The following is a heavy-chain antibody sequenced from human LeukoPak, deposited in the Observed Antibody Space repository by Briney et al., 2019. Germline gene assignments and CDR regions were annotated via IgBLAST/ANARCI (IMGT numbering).Heavy chain of an antibody. CDR1: GGSVSSGSYY. D-gene: IGHD3-9*01. CDR2: IYYSGST. J-gene: IGHJ6*03. V-gene: IGHV4-61*10. Sequence: PSETLSLTCTVSGGSVSSGSYYWSWIRQPAGKGLEWIGYIYYSGSTNYNPSLKSRVTISVDTSKNQFSLKLSSVTAADTAVYYCARGLRYFDWLHSKADYYYYYMDVWGKGTTVTISS. CDR3: ARGLRYFDWLHSKADYYYYYMDV.